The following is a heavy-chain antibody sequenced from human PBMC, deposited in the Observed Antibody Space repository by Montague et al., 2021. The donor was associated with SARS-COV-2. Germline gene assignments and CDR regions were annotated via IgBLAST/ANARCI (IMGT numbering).Heavy chain of an antibody. V-gene: IGHV4-34*01. CDR3: AGGLGRPGTIVGVALY. J-gene: IGHJ4*02. Sequence: SETLSLTCGVYGGSFSGYYWSWIRQPPGKGLQWIGGINHSGSTNYNSSLNSRGTISLDTSKNQFSLKLTSVSAADTAVYYCAGGLGRPGTIVGVALYWGQGTLVTVSS. D-gene: IGHD3-3*01. CDR2: INHSGST. CDR1: GGSFSGYY.